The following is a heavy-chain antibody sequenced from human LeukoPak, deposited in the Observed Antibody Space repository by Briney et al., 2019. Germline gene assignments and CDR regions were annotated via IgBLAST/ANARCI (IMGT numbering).Heavy chain of an antibody. CDR3: ARDAPNYYYGSGSYFDY. V-gene: IGHV4-31*03. J-gene: IGHJ4*02. CDR1: GGSISSGGYY. D-gene: IGHD3-10*01. Sequence: SETLSLICTVSGGSISSGGYYWSWIRQHPGKGLEWIGYIYYSGSTYYNPSLKSRVTISVDTSKNQFSLKLSSVTAADTAVYYCARDAPNYYYGSGSYFDYWGQGTLVTVSS. CDR2: IYYSGST.